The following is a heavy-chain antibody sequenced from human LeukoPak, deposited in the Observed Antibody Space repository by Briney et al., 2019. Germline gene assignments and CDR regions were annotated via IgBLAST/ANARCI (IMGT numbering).Heavy chain of an antibody. CDR3: AMQGGCNGYASFDY. Sequence: PGGSLRLSCAAAGFTFSNSGISWVRQAPGKGLEWVSCISGSGRSTYHADSVKGRFTISRDNSKNTLYLQMSTLRVEATAVYYCAMQGGCNGYASFDYGGQGTLVTVYS. CDR2: ISGSGRST. V-gene: IGHV3-23*01. J-gene: IGHJ4*01. CDR1: GFTFSNSG. D-gene: IGHD3-16*01.